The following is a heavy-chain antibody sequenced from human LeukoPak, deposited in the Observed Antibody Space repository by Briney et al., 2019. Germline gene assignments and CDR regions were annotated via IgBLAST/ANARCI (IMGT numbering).Heavy chain of an antibody. Sequence: PGGSLRLSCAASGFTFSGYSLTWVRQAPGKGLEWVSYISSSSSYTNYADSVKGRFTISRDNAKNSLYLQMNSLRAEDTAVYYCARTRWFGELLGAFDIWGQGTMVTVSS. J-gene: IGHJ3*02. V-gene: IGHV3-21*05. CDR2: ISSSSSYT. CDR1: GFTFSGYS. D-gene: IGHD3-10*01. CDR3: ARTRWFGELLGAFDI.